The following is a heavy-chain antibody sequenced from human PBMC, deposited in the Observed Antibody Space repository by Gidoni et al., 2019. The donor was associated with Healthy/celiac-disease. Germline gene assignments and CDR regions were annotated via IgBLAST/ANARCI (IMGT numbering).Heavy chain of an antibody. V-gene: IGHV1-2*02. Sequence: QVQLVQSGAEVKKPGASVQVSCKPSGYTFPGYDLHWVRQAPGQGLEWMGWINPNSGGTNCAQKFQGMVTLTRDTSITTAFMELSRLRSDDTAVYFCARDQRGAMNIWGQGTMVTVSS. J-gene: IGHJ3*02. CDR1: GYTFPGYD. D-gene: IGHD2-2*01. CDR2: INPNSGGT. CDR3: ARDQRGAMNI.